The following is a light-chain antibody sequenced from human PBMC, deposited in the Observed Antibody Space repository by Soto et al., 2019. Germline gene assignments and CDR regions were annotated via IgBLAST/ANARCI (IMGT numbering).Light chain of an antibody. CDR3: QQYDTYPLT. V-gene: IGKV1-5*01. Sequence: DIQMTQSPSTLSASVGDRVTITCRASQGISNWLAWYQQRPGKAPKLLIYDDSNLESGVPSRFSGSGSGTEFTLTVSSLQPDDFATYYCQQYDTYPLTFGGGTKVEI. CDR2: DDS. J-gene: IGKJ4*01. CDR1: QGISNW.